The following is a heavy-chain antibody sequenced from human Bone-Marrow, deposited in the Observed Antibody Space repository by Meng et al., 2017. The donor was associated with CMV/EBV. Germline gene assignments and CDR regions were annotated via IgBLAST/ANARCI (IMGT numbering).Heavy chain of an antibody. Sequence: GESLKISCAASGFTFSDYYMSWIRQAPGKGLEWVSYISSSGSAIYYTDSVKGRFTISRDNAKNSPYLQMNSLRAEDTAVYYCAREPASRNFDYWGQGTLVTVSS. CDR2: ISSSGSAI. J-gene: IGHJ4*02. V-gene: IGHV3-11*04. CDR3: AREPASRNFDY. D-gene: IGHD1-14*01. CDR1: GFTFSDYY.